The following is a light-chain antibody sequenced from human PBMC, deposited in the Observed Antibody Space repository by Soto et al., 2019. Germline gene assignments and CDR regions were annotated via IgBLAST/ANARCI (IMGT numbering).Light chain of an antibody. Sequence: QSALTQPRSVSGSPGQSVTISCTGTSSDVGRYNYVSWYQQHPGKAPKFVIYDVSKRPSGVPDRFSGSKSGNTASLTISGLQADDEADYYCSSYTISSTYVFGSGTKVTVL. CDR2: DVS. CDR1: SSDVGRYNY. J-gene: IGLJ1*01. CDR3: SSYTISSTYV. V-gene: IGLV2-11*01.